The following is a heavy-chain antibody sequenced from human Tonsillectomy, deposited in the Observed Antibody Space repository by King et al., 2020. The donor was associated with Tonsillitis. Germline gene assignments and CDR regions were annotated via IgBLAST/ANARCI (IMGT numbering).Heavy chain of an antibody. V-gene: IGHV4-59*01. Sequence: QLQESGPGLVKPSETLSLTCTVSGGSISGYYWSWIRQPPGKGLEWIGYIYYSGYTNYNPSLKSRVTISVDTSKSQFSLKLSSVTAADTAVYYCARDRGGITNAFDFWGQGTMVTVSS. D-gene: IGHD3-10*01. CDR1: GGSISGYY. CDR3: ARDRGGITNAFDF. CDR2: IYYSGYT. J-gene: IGHJ3*01.